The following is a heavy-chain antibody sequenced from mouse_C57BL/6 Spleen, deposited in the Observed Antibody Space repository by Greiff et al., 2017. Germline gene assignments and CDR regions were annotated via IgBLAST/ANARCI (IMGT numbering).Heavy chain of an antibody. Sequence: EVQLMESGGGLVKPGGSLKLSCAASGFTFSDYGMHWVRQAPEKGLEWVAYISSGSSTIYYADTVKGRFTISRDNAKNTLFLQMTSLRSEDTAMYYCANYYGSSYYAMDYWGQGTSVTVSA. CDR3: ANYYGSSYYAMDY. J-gene: IGHJ4*01. CDR1: GFTFSDYG. V-gene: IGHV5-17*01. D-gene: IGHD1-1*01. CDR2: ISSGSSTI.